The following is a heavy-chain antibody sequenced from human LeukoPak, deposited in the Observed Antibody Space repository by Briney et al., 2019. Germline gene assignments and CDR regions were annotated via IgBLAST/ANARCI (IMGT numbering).Heavy chain of an antibody. V-gene: IGHV3-21*01. Sequence: GGSLRLSCAASGFTFSDYTMNWVRQAPGKGLEWVSSITSSSNYIYDADSRFTISRDNAKNSLYLQMNSLRAEDTAVYYCARRATTGPPYYLDYWGQGTLVTVAS. CDR1: GFTFSDYT. D-gene: IGHD4-17*01. CDR2: ITSSSNYI. J-gene: IGHJ4*02. CDR3: ARRATTGPPYYLDY.